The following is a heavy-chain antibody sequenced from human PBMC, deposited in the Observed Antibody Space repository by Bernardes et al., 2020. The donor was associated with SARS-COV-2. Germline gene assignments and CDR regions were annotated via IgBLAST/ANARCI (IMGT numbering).Heavy chain of an antibody. CDR3: ARERTSSGWSDL. J-gene: IGHJ5*02. Sequence: VGSLILSCAASGFTFRSYTMNWVRQAPGQGLEWVSSISSSSSYIYYADSVKGRFTISRDNAKNSLYLQMNSLRAEDTAVYYCARERTSSGWSDLWGQGTLVTVSS. D-gene: IGHD6-19*01. CDR1: GFTFRSYT. V-gene: IGHV3-21*01. CDR2: ISSSSSYI.